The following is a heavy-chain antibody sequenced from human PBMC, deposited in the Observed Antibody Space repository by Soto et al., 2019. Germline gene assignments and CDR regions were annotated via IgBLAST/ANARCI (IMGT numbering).Heavy chain of an antibody. D-gene: IGHD2-8*01. J-gene: IGHJ4*02. CDR2: TYYGSKWYV. CDR3: VRYTGWCNFDY. V-gene: IGHV6-1*01. CDR1: VETVPGTVIS. Sequence: QSPSHTCVTSVETVPGTVISSFCVRLSPARGLEWLGRTYYGSKWYVDYAESVKSRITINPDTSRNQFSLQLTSVTPDDTAVYYWVRYTGWCNFDYWGQGTPVTV.